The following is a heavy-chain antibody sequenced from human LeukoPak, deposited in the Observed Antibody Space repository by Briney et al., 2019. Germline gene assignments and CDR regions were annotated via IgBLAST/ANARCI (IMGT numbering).Heavy chain of an antibody. V-gene: IGHV4-4*02. J-gene: IGHJ3*02. CDR2: IYHSGST. Sequence: SETLSLTCAVSGGSISSSNWWSWVRQPPGKGLEWIGEIYHSGSTNYNPSLKSRVTISVDKSKNQFSLKLSSVTAADTAIYYCARKPTTSDAFDMWGQGTMVTVSS. D-gene: IGHD1-26*01. CDR3: ARKPTTSDAFDM. CDR1: GGSISSSNW.